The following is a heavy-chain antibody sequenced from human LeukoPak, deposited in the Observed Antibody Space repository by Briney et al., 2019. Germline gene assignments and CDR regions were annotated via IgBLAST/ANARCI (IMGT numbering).Heavy chain of an antibody. J-gene: IGHJ4*02. D-gene: IGHD4-17*01. CDR1: GFTFDDYA. Sequence: GRSLRLSCAASGFTFDDYAMHWVWQVPGKGLEWVSGIRWNSGRIGYADSVKGRFTISRDNAKNSLYLQMNSLRAEDTALYYCAKDWPATVRGTDYWGQGTLVTVSS. V-gene: IGHV3-9*01. CDR3: AKDWPATVRGTDY. CDR2: IRWNSGRI.